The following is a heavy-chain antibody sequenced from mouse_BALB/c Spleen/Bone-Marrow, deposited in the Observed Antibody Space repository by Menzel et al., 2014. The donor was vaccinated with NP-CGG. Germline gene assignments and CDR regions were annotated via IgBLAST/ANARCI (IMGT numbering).Heavy chain of an antibody. V-gene: IGHV1S81*02. CDR2: INPSNGRT. CDR1: GYTFTSYW. Sequence: QVQLQQSGAELVKPGASVKLSCKASGYTFTSYWMHWVKQRPGQGLEGIGEINPSNGRTNYNEKFKTKATLTVDKSSSTAYMQLSSMTSEGSAVYYCARNYGNTDYWGQGTTLTVSS. D-gene: IGHD2-1*01. CDR3: ARNYGNTDY. J-gene: IGHJ2*01.